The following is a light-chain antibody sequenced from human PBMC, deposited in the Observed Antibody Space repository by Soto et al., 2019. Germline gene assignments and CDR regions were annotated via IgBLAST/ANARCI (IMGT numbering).Light chain of an antibody. CDR2: DAS. J-gene: IGKJ2*01. CDR1: QSVGSR. V-gene: IGKV1-5*01. Sequence: DIQMTQSPSTLSASVTDRVTITCRASQSVGSRLAWYQQKPGKAPKLLISDASSLEVGAPATFSGSVSGTEFTLTISSLQPDDFATYYCQQCYTYPYTFGQGTKLEIK. CDR3: QQCYTYPYT.